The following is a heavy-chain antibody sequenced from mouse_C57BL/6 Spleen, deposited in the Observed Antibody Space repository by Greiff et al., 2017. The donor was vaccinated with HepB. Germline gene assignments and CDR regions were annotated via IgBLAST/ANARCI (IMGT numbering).Heavy chain of an antibody. V-gene: IGHV1-50*01. CDR3: ARGATGTFFDY. CDR2: IDPSDSYT. CDR1: GYTFTSYW. J-gene: IGHJ2*01. Sequence: QVQLKQPGAELVKPGASVKLSCKASGYTFTSYWMQWVKQRPGQGLEWIGEIDPSDSYTNYNQKFKGKATLTVDTSSSTAYMQLSSLTSEDSAVYYCARGATGTFFDYWGQGTTLTVSS. D-gene: IGHD4-1*02.